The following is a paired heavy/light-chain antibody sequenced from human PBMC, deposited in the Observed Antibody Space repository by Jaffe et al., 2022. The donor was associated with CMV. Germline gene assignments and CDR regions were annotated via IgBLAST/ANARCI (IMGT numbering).Light chain of an antibody. CDR2: RND. CDR1: SSNIGSNF. CDR3: AAWDDSPSASLYV. Sequence: QSVLTQPPSASGTPGQRVTISCSGSSSNIGSNFVYWYQQLPGTAPKFVIYRNDQRPSEVPDRFSGSKSGTSASLAISGLRSEDEADYYCAAWDDSPSASLYVFGTGTKVTVL. V-gene: IGLV1-47*01. J-gene: IGLJ1*01.
Heavy chain of an antibody. V-gene: IGHV4-59*01. CDR1: GVSISGYY. Sequence: QEQLQESGPGLVKPSETLSLTCTVSGVSISGYYWTWIRQPPGKGLEWIGHIYDSGNINYNPSLKSRLAISVDTSKNQFSLKLRSVTAADTAVYFCARALRGTIFGAVIHRIDSWGQGNLVTVSS. D-gene: IGHD3-3*01. J-gene: IGHJ5*01. CDR3: ARALRGTIFGAVIHRIDS. CDR2: IYDSGNI.